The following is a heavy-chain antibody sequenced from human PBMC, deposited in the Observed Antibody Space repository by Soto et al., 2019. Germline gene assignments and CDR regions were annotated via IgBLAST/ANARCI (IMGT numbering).Heavy chain of an antibody. CDR2: ISASDGNT. J-gene: IGHJ6*02. D-gene: IGHD3-3*01. Sequence: ASVKVSCKASGYTFTSYGISWVRQAPGQGLEWMGWISASDGNTSYAQKLQGRVTMTRDTSTSTVYMELSSLRSEDTAVYYCASSRIVDYDFWSGYYGMDVWGQGTTVTVSS. CDR1: GYTFTSYG. V-gene: IGHV1-18*01. CDR3: ASSRIVDYDFWSGYYGMDV.